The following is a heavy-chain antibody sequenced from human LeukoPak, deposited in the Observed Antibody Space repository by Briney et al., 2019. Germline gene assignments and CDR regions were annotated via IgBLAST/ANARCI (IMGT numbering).Heavy chain of an antibody. CDR2: FDPEDGET. V-gene: IGHV1-24*01. Sequence: ASVKVSCKVSGYTLTELSMHWVRQAPGKGLEWMGGFDPEDGETIYAQKFQGRVTMTEDTSTDTAYMELSRLRSDDTAVYYCARFTSGYYGYFDYWGQGTLVTVSS. D-gene: IGHD3-22*01. CDR1: GYTLTELS. J-gene: IGHJ4*02. CDR3: ARFTSGYYGYFDY.